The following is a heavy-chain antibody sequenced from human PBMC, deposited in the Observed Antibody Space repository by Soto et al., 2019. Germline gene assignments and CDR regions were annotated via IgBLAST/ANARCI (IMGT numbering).Heavy chain of an antibody. CDR2: MSPNNGHT. J-gene: IGHJ2*01. V-gene: IGHV1-8*01. CDR1: GYTFTSHD. D-gene: IGHD4-17*01. CDR3: ARRQNHDYAWYFDL. Sequence: QVQLVQSGAEVKKPEASVTVSCKASGYTFTSHDINWVRQTTGQGLEWMGWMSPNNGHTGYAQNFQGRVSMTMNTSISTAYMEVTGLRSYDTAVYYCARRQNHDYAWYFDLWGRGTPLTGSS.